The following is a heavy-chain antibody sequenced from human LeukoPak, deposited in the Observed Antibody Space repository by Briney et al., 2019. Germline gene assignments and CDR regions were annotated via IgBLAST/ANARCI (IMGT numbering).Heavy chain of an antibody. Sequence: PSETLSLTCTVSGSSFSSSDYYWGWIRQPPGKGQEWIGSIYYSGTTYYNPSLKSRVTISVDTSKKQFSLKLRSVTAADTAVYYCARHEWGITNAFDIWGQGTMVTVSS. D-gene: IGHD1-14*01. CDR2: IYYSGTT. V-gene: IGHV4-39*01. CDR1: GSSFSSSDYY. CDR3: ARHEWGITNAFDI. J-gene: IGHJ3*02.